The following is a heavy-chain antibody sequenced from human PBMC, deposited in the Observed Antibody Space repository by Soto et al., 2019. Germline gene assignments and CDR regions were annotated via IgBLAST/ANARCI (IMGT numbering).Heavy chain of an antibody. CDR3: ARGEVRGAFDI. D-gene: IGHD3-10*01. CDR2: IYTSGVT. CDR1: GGSISDNDYY. Sequence: QVQLQESGPGLVRPSQTLSLTCTLSGGSISDNDYYWTWIRQSPGVGLEWLGYIYTSGVTSYNPSIKSRLAISADTSSYRFSLKLTSVTAADTAVYFCARGEVRGAFDIWGPGTKVHVSS. V-gene: IGHV4-30-4*01. J-gene: IGHJ3*02.